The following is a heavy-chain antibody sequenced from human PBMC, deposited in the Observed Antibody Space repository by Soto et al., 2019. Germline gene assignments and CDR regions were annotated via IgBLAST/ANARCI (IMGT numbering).Heavy chain of an antibody. J-gene: IGHJ5*02. CDR1: GYTFTSYG. Sequence: QVQLVQSGAEVKKPGASVKVSCKASGYTFTSYGISWVRQAPGQGLEWMGWISAYNGNTNYAQKLQGRVTMTTDTSTSTAYLERMSLRSADTAVYYCARDKSLSIAAAGTWFDPWGQGTLVTVSS. D-gene: IGHD6-13*01. CDR3: ARDKSLSIAAAGTWFDP. V-gene: IGHV1-18*04. CDR2: ISAYNGNT.